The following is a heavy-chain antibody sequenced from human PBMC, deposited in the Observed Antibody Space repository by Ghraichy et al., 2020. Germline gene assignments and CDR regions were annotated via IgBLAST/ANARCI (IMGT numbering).Heavy chain of an antibody. J-gene: IGHJ5*02. CDR3: ARSRYCSGATCYEDFNFFAH. CDR1: GGSIGTFY. V-gene: IGHV4-59*01. Sequence: SETLSLTCTVSGGSIGTFYWSWLRQPPGKGLEWIGHIFYTGSTNYNPSLKSRLTITVDTSRNQLSLNLKSVTAADTAVYYCARSRYCSGATCYEDFNFFAHCGQGTLVTVSS. CDR2: IFYTGST. D-gene: IGHD2-15*01.